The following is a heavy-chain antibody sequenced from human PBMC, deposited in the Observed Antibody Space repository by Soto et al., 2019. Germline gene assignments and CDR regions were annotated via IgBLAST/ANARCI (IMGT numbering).Heavy chain of an antibody. CDR1: GGSFSGYY. J-gene: IGHJ4*02. CDR3: ARGQATAAAMSPFTIFGVVTNDY. Sequence: SETLSLTCAVYGGSFSGYYWSWIRQPPGKGLEWIGEINHSGSTNYNPSLKSRVTISVDTSKNQFSLKLSSVTAADTAVYYCARGQATAAAMSPFTIFGVVTNDYWGQGTLVTVSS. V-gene: IGHV4-34*01. D-gene: IGHD3-3*01. CDR2: INHSGST.